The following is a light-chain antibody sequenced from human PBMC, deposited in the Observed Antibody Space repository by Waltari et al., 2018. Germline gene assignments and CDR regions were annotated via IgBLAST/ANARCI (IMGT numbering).Light chain of an antibody. V-gene: IGLV1-47*01. CDR1: SSNIGSNY. Sequence: QSVLTQPPSASGTPGQRVTISCSGSSSNIGSNYVYWYQQLPGTDPTLLIYRNSQRPSGVPDRFSGSKSGTSASLAISGLRSEDEADYYCAAWDDSLSARFVFGTGTKVTVL. CDR2: RNS. CDR3: AAWDDSLSARFV. J-gene: IGLJ1*01.